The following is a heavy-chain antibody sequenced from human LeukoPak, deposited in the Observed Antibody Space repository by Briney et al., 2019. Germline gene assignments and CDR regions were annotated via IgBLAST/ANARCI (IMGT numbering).Heavy chain of an antibody. CDR1: GFTFSSYA. CDR2: ISGSGGST. D-gene: IGHD4-11*01. CDR3: AKDRGPTTVTLIDY. Sequence: GGSLRLSCAASGFTFSSYAMSWVRQAPGKGLEWVSAISGSGGSTYYADSVKGRFTISRDNSKNTLYLQMNSLRAEDTAVYHCAKDRGPTTVTLIDYWGQGTLVTVSS. J-gene: IGHJ4*02. V-gene: IGHV3-23*01.